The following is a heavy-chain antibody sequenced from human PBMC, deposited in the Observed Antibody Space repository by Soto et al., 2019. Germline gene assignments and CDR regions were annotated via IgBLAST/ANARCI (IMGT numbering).Heavy chain of an antibody. V-gene: IGHV3-7*03. CDR3: ARSLYDFWSAPWGY. J-gene: IGHJ4*02. CDR2: IKQDGSEK. D-gene: IGHD3-3*01. Sequence: PVGSLRLSCAASGFTFSSYWMSWVRQAPGKGLEWVANIKQDGSEKYYVGSVKGRFTISRDNAKNSLYLQMNSLRAEDTAVYYCARSLYDFWSAPWGYWGQGTLVTVSS. CDR1: GFTFSSYW.